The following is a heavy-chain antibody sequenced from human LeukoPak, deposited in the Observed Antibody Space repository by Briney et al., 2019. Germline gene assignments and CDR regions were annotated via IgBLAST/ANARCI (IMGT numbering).Heavy chain of an antibody. CDR2: IWSDGSNK. CDR3: ARWGNSGNFDY. D-gene: IGHD1-26*01. CDR1: GFTFSNYA. Sequence: GRSLRLSCAASGFTFSNYAMHWVRQAPGKGLEWVAVIWSDGSNKYYADSAKGRFTISRDNSKNTLFLQMNSLRAEDTAVYYCARWGNSGNFDYWGQGALVTVSS. J-gene: IGHJ4*02. V-gene: IGHV3-33*02.